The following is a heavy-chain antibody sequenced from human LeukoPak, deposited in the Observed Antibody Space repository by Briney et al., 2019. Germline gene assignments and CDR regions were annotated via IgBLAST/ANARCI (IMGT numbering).Heavy chain of an antibody. CDR2: IYYSGST. CDR3: ARSKGWFDS. J-gene: IGHJ5*01. Sequence: SETLSLTCTVSGGSIISYYWSWIRQPPGKGLEWIGYIYYSGSTNYNPSLKSRVTISVDTSKNQFSLKLSSVTAADTAVYYCARSKGWFDSWGQGTLVTVSS. CDR1: GGSIISYY. V-gene: IGHV4-59*08.